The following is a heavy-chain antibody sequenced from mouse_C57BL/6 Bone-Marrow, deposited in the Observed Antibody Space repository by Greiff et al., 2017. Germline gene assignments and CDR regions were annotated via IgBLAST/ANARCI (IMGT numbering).Heavy chain of an antibody. CDR3: ARGDDGSSYWEFDV. D-gene: IGHD1-1*01. CDR1: GYTFTDYY. V-gene: IGHV1-76*01. Sequence: QVQLQQSGAELVRPGASVKLSCKASGYTFTDYYINWVQQRPGQGLEWIARIYPGSGHTYYNEKFKGKATPTAVKSSSTAYMQLSSLTPEDSAAYFCARGDDGSSYWEFDVGGTGTTVTVSS. J-gene: IGHJ1*03. CDR2: IYPGSGHT.